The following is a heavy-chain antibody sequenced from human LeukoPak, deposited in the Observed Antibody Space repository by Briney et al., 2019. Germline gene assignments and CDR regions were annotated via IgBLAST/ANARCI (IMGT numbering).Heavy chain of an antibody. J-gene: IGHJ4*02. CDR3: ARGLASTLLDY. CDR2: IYSAGTT. CDR1: GFTVSTNY. V-gene: IGHV3-53*01. Sequence: AGGSLRLPCAASGFTVSTNYMTWVRQAPGKGLEWVSLIYSAGTTYYADSVTGRFTISRDYSKNTLYLQMNSLRVEDTAVYYCARGLASTLLDYWGQGTLVTVSS. D-gene: IGHD2-2*01.